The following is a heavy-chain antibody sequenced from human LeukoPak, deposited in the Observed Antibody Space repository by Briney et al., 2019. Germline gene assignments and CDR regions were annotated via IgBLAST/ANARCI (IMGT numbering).Heavy chain of an antibody. CDR1: GFTFSNYG. CDR3: ARDQGGEQSY. D-gene: IGHD3-16*01. CDR2: ISSFSGTI. J-gene: IGHJ4*02. V-gene: IGHV3-48*01. Sequence: PGGSLRLSCAASGFTFSNYGMHWVRQAPGKGLEWVSYISSFSGTIYYADSVKGRFTISRDNAKNSLYPQMNSLRAEDTAVYYCARDQGGEQSYWGQGTLVTVSS.